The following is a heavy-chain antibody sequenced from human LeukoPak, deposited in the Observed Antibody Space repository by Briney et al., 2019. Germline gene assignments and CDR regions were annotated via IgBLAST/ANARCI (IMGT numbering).Heavy chain of an antibody. CDR2: IIPIFGTA. V-gene: IGHV1-69*13. CDR3: ARVTVVPAATYYGMDV. J-gene: IGHJ6*02. D-gene: IGHD2-2*01. CDR1: GGTFSSYA. Sequence: SVKVSCKASGGTFSSYAISWVRQAPGQGLEWMGGIIPIFGTANYAQKFQGRVTITADESTRTAYMELSSLRSEDTAVYYCARVTVVPAATYYGMDVWGQGTTVTVSS.